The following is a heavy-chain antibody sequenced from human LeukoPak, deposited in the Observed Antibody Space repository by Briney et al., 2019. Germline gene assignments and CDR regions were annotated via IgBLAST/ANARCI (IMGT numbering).Heavy chain of an antibody. D-gene: IGHD3-16*01. CDR3: ARELGGWNFDL. Sequence: GGSLRLSCAASGFTVNSNYMSWVRQAPGKGLEWVSVIYSGGTTYYADSVKGRFTISRDNSKNTVYLQMNSLRAEDTAVYYCARELGGWNFDLWGRGTLVTVSS. CDR1: GFTVNSNY. CDR2: IYSGGTT. V-gene: IGHV3-66*01. J-gene: IGHJ2*01.